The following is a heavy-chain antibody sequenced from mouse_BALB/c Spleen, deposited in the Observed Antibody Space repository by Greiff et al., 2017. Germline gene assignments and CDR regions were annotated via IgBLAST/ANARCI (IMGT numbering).Heavy chain of an antibody. CDR3: ARMGYYGSSYDYAMDY. D-gene: IGHD1-1*01. CDR2: INPYNDGT. J-gene: IGHJ4*01. CDR1: GYTFTSYV. Sequence: VQLQQSGPELVKPGASVKMSCKASGYTFTSYVMHWVKQKPGQGLEWIGYINPYNDGTKYNEKFKGKATLTSDKSSSTAYMELSSLTSEDSAVYYCARMGYYGSSYDYAMDYWGQGTSVTVSS. V-gene: IGHV1-14*01.